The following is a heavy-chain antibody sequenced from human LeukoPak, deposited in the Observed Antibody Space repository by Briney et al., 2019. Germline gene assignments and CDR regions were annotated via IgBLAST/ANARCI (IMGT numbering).Heavy chain of an antibody. CDR1: GFTFSSYA. CDR2: ISYDGSNK. CDR3: ARDPLPLGDYYFDY. Sequence: PGGSLRLSCAASGFTFSSYAMHWVRQAPGKGLEWVAVISYDGSNKYYADSVKGRFTISRDNSKNTLYLQMNSLRAEDTAVYYCARDPLPLGDYYFDYWGQGTLVTVSS. V-gene: IGHV3-30-3*01. D-gene: IGHD3-16*01. J-gene: IGHJ4*02.